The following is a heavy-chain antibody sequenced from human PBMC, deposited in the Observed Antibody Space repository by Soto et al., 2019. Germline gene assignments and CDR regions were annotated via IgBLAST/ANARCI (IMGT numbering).Heavy chain of an antibody. D-gene: IGHD6-13*01. Sequence: SETLSLTCTVSGGSISSYYWSWIRQPAGKGLEWIGRIYTSGGTNYNPSLKSRVTMSVDTSKKYFFLKLNSVTAADTAVYYCARGKAAGVDYGMDIWGRGTKVTAP. J-gene: IGHJ6*02. CDR3: ARGKAAGVDYGMDI. CDR2: IYTSGGT. CDR1: GGSISSYY. V-gene: IGHV4-4*07.